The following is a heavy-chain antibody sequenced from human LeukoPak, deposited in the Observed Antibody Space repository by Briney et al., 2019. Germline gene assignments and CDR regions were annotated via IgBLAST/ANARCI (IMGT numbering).Heavy chain of an antibody. Sequence: PSETLSLTCTVSGGSTSSYYWSWIRQPPGKGLEWIGYIYYSGSTNHNPSLKSRVTISVDTSKNQFSLKLSSVTAADTAVYYCARGPTRYYFDYWGQGTLVTVSS. CDR1: GGSTSSYY. CDR3: ARGPTRYYFDY. CDR2: IYYSGST. J-gene: IGHJ4*02. V-gene: IGHV4-59*01.